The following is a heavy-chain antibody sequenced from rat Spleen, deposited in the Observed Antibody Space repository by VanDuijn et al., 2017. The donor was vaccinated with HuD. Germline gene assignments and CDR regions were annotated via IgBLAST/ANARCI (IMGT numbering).Heavy chain of an antibody. CDR3: SREGFYGYTYGY. J-gene: IGHJ2*01. CDR2: IPSTGGST. Sequence: EVQLVESGGGLVQPGRSLKLSCVASGFTFHSYWMAWIRRAPGKGLEWIASIPSTGGSTSYSDSVKGRYTISRDNAKSTLYLQMNSLRSEDTAIYYCSREGFYGYTYGYWGQGVMVTVSS. CDR1: GFTFHSYW. D-gene: IGHD1-9*01. V-gene: IGHV5-31*01.